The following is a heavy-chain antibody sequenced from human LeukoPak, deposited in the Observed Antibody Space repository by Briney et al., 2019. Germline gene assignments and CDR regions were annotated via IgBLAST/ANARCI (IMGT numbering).Heavy chain of an antibody. CDR3: ARANNFIDIVVVPAARPNYGMDV. J-gene: IGHJ6*02. V-gene: IGHV4-34*01. CDR1: GGSFSGYY. Sequence: SETLSLTCAVYGGSFSGYYWSWIRQPPGKGLEWVGEINHSGSTKNNPSLKRRVTISVDTSKNQFSLKLNSVTDADTAVYYCARANNFIDIVVVPAARPNYGMDVWGQGATVTVSS. D-gene: IGHD2-2*01. CDR2: INHSGST.